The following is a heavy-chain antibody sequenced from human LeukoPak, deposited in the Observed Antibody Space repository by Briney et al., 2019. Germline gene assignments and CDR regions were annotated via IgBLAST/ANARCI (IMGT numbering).Heavy chain of an antibody. Sequence: ASVKVSCKASGYTFTSYGISWVRQAPGQGLEWMGWISAYNGDTNYAQKLQGRVTMTTDTSTRTAYMELRSLRSDDTAVYYCARGLQENLAWLQAFSAFDIWGQGTMVTVSS. D-gene: IGHD6-19*01. CDR3: ARGLQENLAWLQAFSAFDI. CDR2: ISAYNGDT. CDR1: GYTFTSYG. J-gene: IGHJ3*02. V-gene: IGHV1-18*01.